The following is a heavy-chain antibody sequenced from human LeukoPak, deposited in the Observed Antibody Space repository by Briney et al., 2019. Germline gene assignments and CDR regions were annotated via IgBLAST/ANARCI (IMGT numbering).Heavy chain of an antibody. D-gene: IGHD3-16*01. Sequence: SETLSLTCTVSAYSISSAYYWGWIRQPPGKGLEWIGSIYHSGGTYYNPSLKSRVTISVDTSKNQFSLRLTSVTAADTAVYYCARQLDHYDNIYYFDYWGQGTLVTVSS. CDR2: IYHSGGT. CDR1: AYSISSAYY. J-gene: IGHJ4*02. V-gene: IGHV4-38-2*02. CDR3: ARQLDHYDNIYYFDY.